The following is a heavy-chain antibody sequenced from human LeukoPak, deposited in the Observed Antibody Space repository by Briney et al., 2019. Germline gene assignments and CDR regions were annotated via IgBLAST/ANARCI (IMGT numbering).Heavy chain of an antibody. D-gene: IGHD5-18*01. J-gene: IGHJ4*02. CDR3: ARAMVGYSYGYFDY. CDR1: GGSISSYY. V-gene: IGHV4-4*07. Sequence: TSETLSLTCTVSGGSISSYYWSWIRQPAGKGLEWIGRIYTSGSTNYNPSPKSRVTMSVDTSKNQFSLKLSSVTAADTAVYYCARAMVGYSYGYFDYWGQGTLVTVSS. CDR2: IYTSGST.